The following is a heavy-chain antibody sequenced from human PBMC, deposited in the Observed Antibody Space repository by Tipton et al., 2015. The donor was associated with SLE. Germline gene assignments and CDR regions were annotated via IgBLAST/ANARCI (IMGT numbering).Heavy chain of an antibody. V-gene: IGHV4-30-4*01. Sequence: TLSLTCTVSGGSISSSSYSWSWIRQPPEKGLEWIGYIYYSGNTHYNPSLKSRVTISVDTSKNQFSLKLSSVTAADTAVYYCARDFTNPYYYYMDAWGKGTTVTVSS. CDR2: IYYSGNT. J-gene: IGHJ6*03. CDR3: ARDFTNPYYYYMDA. CDR1: GGSISSSSYS.